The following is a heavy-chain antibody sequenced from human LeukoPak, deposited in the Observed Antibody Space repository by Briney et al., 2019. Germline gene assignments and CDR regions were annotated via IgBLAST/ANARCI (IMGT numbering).Heavy chain of an antibody. Sequence: GGSLRLSCAASGFTFSSYAMSWVRQAPGKGLEWVSAISGSGGSTYYADSVKGRFTISRGNSKNTLYLQMNSLRAEDTAVYYCAKDGSLRLGELSFGFDYWGQGTLVTVSS. J-gene: IGHJ4*02. D-gene: IGHD3-16*02. V-gene: IGHV3-23*01. CDR1: GFTFSSYA. CDR2: ISGSGGST. CDR3: AKDGSLRLGELSFGFDY.